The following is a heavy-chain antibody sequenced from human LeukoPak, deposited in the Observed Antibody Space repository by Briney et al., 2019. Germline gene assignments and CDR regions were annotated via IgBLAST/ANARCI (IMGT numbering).Heavy chain of an antibody. J-gene: IGHJ4*02. D-gene: IGHD6-19*01. CDR3: ARTYSSFDY. V-gene: IGHV3-23*01. CDR2: ISGSGSNT. CDR1: GFTFSNYA. Sequence: GGSLRLSCAASGFTFSNYAMTWVRQAPGKGLEWGAAISGSGSNTDYADSVKGRFTISRDNSKNTLSLQMNSLRAEDTAVYYCARTYSSFDYWGQGTLVTVSS.